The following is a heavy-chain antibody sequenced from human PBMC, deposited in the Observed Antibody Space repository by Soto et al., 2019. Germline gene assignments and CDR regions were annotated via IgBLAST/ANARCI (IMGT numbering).Heavy chain of an antibody. V-gene: IGHV3-7*01. CDR2: IKQDGTEK. CDR1: GFTFSNYW. D-gene: IGHD5-12*01. J-gene: IGHJ4*02. Sequence: EVQLVESGGGLVQPGGSLRLSCAASGFTFSNYWLSWVRQAPGKGLEWVANIKQDGTEKNYVGSVRGRFTISRDNAKNSLDLQMNSLTAEDTAVYYCARVAIWGQGTLVTVSS. CDR3: ARVAI.